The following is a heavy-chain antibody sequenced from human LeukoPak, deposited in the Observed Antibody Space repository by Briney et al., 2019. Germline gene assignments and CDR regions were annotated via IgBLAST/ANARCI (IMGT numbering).Heavy chain of an antibody. Sequence: GGSLRLSCAASGITFSTFGMYWVRQAPGKGLEWVAVISHDGNNKYYADSVKGRFTISRDNSKNTLYLQMNSLRAEDTAVYYCAKDLRSTIIVIDYWGQGTLVTVSS. J-gene: IGHJ4*02. CDR2: ISHDGNNK. CDR1: GITFSTFG. D-gene: IGHD2/OR15-2a*01. CDR3: AKDLRSTIIVIDY. V-gene: IGHV3-30*18.